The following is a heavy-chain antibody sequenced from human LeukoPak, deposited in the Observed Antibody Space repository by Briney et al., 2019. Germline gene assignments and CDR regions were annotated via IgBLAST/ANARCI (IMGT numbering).Heavy chain of an antibody. J-gene: IGHJ4*02. Sequence: GGSLRLSCAASRFTFSNYWMTWVRQAPGKGLEWVANINQDGSERYYVDSVKGRFTISRDNAKSSLYLQMNSLRAEDTAVYYCARDYMAGATFQVQGPVDYWGQGALVTVSS. CDR3: ARDYMAGATFQVQGPVDY. D-gene: IGHD1-26*01. CDR2: INQDGSER. CDR1: RFTFSNYW. V-gene: IGHV3-7*01.